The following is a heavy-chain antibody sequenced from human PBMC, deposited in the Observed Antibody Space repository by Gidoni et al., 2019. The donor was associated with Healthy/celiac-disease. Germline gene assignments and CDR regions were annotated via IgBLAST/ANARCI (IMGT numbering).Heavy chain of an antibody. D-gene: IGHD3-22*01. Sequence: QVQLVQSGAEVKKPGASVKVSCKASGYTFTGYYLHWVRQAPGPGLEWMGWINPNSGGTNYAQKFQGRVTMTRDTSISTAYMELSRLRSDDTAVYYCARDFDPDYYDSSGYYWNFDYWGQGTLVTVSS. J-gene: IGHJ4*02. CDR3: ARDFDPDYYDSSGYYWNFDY. CDR1: GYTFTGYY. CDR2: INPNSGGT. V-gene: IGHV1-2*02.